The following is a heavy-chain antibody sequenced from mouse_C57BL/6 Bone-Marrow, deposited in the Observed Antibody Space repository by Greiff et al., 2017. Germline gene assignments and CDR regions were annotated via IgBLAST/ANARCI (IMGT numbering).Heavy chain of an antibody. V-gene: IGHV14-4*01. CDR2: IDPENGDT. CDR3: TTACFYVYPWPY. D-gene: IGHD2-2*01. Sequence: VQLQQSGAELVRPGASVKLSCTASGFNIKDDYMHWVKQRPEQGLEWIGWIDPENGDTEYASKFQGKATITADTSSNTAYLQLSSLTSEDTAVYYCTTACFYVYPWPYWGQGTTLTVSS. J-gene: IGHJ2*01. CDR1: GFNIKDDY.